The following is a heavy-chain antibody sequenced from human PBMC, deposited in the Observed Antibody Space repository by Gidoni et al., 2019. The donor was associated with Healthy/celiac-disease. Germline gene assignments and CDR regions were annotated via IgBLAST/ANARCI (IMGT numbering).Heavy chain of an antibody. D-gene: IGHD1-26*01. CDR3: AAVPEYSGSDEFDY. J-gene: IGHJ4*02. CDR1: GFTFTSSA. CDR2: IVVGSGNT. Sequence: QMQLVQSGPEVKKPGTSVKVSCKASGFTFTSSAVQWVRQARGQRLEWIGWIVVGSGNTNYAQKFQERVTITRDMSTSTAYMELSSLRSEDTAVYYCAAVPEYSGSDEFDYWGQGTLVTVSS. V-gene: IGHV1-58*01.